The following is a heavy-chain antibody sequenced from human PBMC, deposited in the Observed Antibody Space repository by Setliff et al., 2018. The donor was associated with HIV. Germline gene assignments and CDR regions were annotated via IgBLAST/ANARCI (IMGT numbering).Heavy chain of an antibody. J-gene: IGHJ4*02. CDR2: IKQDGSEK. Sequence: PGGSLRLSCVGSAFAIKNYDIHWVRQAPGKGLEWVANIKQDGSEKYYVDSVKGRFTISRDNSKNSLYMQMNSLGVEDTALYYCARGAGYSRGWYADYWGQGTRVTVSS. V-gene: IGHV3-7*03. CDR3: ARGAGYSRGWYADY. D-gene: IGHD6-19*01. CDR1: AFAIKNYD.